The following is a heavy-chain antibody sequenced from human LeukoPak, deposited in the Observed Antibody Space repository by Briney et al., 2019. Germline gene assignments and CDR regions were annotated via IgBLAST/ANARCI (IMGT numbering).Heavy chain of an antibody. CDR1: GGSTSDYY. Sequence: SETLSLTCTVSGGSTSDYYWIWIRQPPGKGLEWIGYIYYRGTTNYNPSLNSRVTISLDSSKNQFSLRLNSVTAADTAIYYCARGPPRTGRERYFDYWGQGTLVSVSS. D-gene: IGHD1-1*01. CDR2: IYYRGTT. CDR3: ARGPPRTGRERYFDY. V-gene: IGHV4-59*01. J-gene: IGHJ4*02.